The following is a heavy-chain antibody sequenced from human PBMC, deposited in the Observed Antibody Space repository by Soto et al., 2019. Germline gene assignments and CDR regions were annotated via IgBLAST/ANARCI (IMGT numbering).Heavy chain of an antibody. J-gene: IGHJ6*03. V-gene: IGHV4-39*01. Sequence: QLQLQESGPGLVKPSETLSLTCTVSGGSISSSSYYWGWIRQPPGKGLEWIGSIYYSGSTYYNPSLKRRVTISVDTSKNQFSLKLSSVTAADTAVYYCAGTYYDFWSGYPHYYYYYMDVWGKGTTVTVSS. CDR3: AGTYYDFWSGYPHYYYYYMDV. CDR2: IYYSGST. D-gene: IGHD3-3*01. CDR1: GGSISSSSYY.